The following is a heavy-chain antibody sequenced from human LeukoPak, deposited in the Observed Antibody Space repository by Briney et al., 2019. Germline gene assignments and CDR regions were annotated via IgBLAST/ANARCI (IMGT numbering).Heavy chain of an antibody. CDR1: GLTFSSYA. D-gene: IGHD2-2*02. Sequence: GGSLRLSCEASGLTFSSYAMSWVCQAPGKGLEWVSAISGSGDSTYYADSVKGRFTISRDNSKNTLSLQMNSLRVEDTAVYYCAKGVLGLIVPAAIPRSWFDPWGQGTLDTVSS. CDR2: ISGSGDST. V-gene: IGHV3-23*01. J-gene: IGHJ5*02. CDR3: AKGVLGLIVPAAIPRSWFDP.